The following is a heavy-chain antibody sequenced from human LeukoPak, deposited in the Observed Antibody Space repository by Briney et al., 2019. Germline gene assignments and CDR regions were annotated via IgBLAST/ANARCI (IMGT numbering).Heavy chain of an antibody. CDR2: ISSSSSYI. V-gene: IGHV3-21*01. J-gene: IGHJ3*02. CDR3: ARMVEWEPLGIYDAFDI. Sequence: PGGSLRLSCAASGFTFSSYSMNWVRQAPGKGLEWVSSISSSSSYIYYADSVKGRFTISRDNAKNSLYLQMNSLRAEDTAVYYCARMVEWEPLGIYDAFDIWGQRDNGHRLF. D-gene: IGHD1-26*01. CDR1: GFTFSSYS.